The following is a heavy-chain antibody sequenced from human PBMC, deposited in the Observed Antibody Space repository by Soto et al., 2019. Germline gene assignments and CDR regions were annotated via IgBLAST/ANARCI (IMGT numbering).Heavy chain of an antibody. D-gene: IGHD2-15*01. CDR1: GGTFSSYS. J-gene: IGHJ6*02. CDR2: IIPIFGTA. CDR3: ARGKDIVVVVAPTLGYYYYGMDV. V-gene: IGHV1-69*12. Sequence: QVQLVQSGAEVKKPGSSVKVSCKASGGTFSSYSISWVRQAPGQGLEWMGGIIPIFGTANYAQKFQGRVTITADEYTSTAYMELSSLRSEDTAVYYCARGKDIVVVVAPTLGYYYYGMDVWGQGTTVTVSS.